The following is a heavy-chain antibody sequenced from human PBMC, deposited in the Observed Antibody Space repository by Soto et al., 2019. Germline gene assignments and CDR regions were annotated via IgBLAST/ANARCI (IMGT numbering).Heavy chain of an antibody. Sequence: GASVKVSCKASGYTFTSYAMNWVRQAPGQRLEWMGWINAGNGNTYYAQNLQGRVTMTSDTPTRTAYMELRSLRSEDTAVYYCAIDRAPEWDYYNGLYVWGQGTTVTVSS. D-gene: IGHD1-26*01. J-gene: IGHJ6*02. V-gene: IGHV1-18*01. CDR2: INAGNGNT. CDR1: GYTFTSYA. CDR3: AIDRAPEWDYYNGLYV.